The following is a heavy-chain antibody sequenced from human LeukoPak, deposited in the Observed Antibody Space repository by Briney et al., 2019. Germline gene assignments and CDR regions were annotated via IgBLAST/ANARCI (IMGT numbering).Heavy chain of an antibody. Sequence: PGGPLRLSCAASGFTFSRHGMHWVRQAPGKGLEWVAVIGDTGRAKYYADSVEGRFTASRDNSKNTLYLEMNSLRYDDTALYYCAREAAWGNWYFDLWGRGILVTVSS. J-gene: IGHJ2*01. V-gene: IGHV3-30*03. CDR3: AREAAWGNWYFDL. CDR2: IGDTGRAK. D-gene: IGHD3-16*01. CDR1: GFTFSRHG.